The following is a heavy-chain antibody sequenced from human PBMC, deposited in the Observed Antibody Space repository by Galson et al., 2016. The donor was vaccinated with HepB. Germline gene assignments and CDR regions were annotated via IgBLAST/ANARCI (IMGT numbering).Heavy chain of an antibody. D-gene: IGHD5-12*01. Sequence: ETLSLTCSVSGVSISSYYWNWIRQTAGKGLEWIGRIYISGSTNYNPSLKSRVTMSLDTSKNQFSLNLESVTAADTAVYYCARAGGFDNHFENWGQGILVTVSS. J-gene: IGHJ4*02. V-gene: IGHV4-4*07. CDR1: GVSISSYY. CDR3: ARAGGFDNHFEN. CDR2: IYISGST.